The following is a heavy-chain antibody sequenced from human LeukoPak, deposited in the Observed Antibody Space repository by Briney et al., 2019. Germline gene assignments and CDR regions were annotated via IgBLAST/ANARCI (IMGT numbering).Heavy chain of an antibody. CDR3: APMTNGYRQH. J-gene: IGHJ1*01. Sequence: PGGSLRLSCAASGFTFSSYGMNWVRQAPGKGLEWVSVISYDGSNKYYADSVKGRFTISRDNFKNTLYLQMNSLRAEDTAVYSCAPMTNGYRQHWGQGTLVTVSS. V-gene: IGHV3-30*03. D-gene: IGHD1-1*01. CDR1: GFTFSSYG. CDR2: ISYDGSNK.